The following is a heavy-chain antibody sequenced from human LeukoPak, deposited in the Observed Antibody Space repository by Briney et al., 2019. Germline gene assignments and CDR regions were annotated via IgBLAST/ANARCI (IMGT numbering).Heavy chain of an antibody. CDR2: ISGSGGST. V-gene: IGHV3-23*01. D-gene: IGHD2-15*01. CDR1: GFTFSSYA. J-gene: IGHJ4*02. CDR3: AKEKPATALPRGPFDY. Sequence: GGSLRLPCAACGFTFSSYAMSWVRQAPGKGVEWVSAISGSGGSTYYAGSVKGRFTIYRDNSKNTVYVQMNSQRAGDTAVYYCAKEKPATALPRGPFDYWGQGTLVTVSS.